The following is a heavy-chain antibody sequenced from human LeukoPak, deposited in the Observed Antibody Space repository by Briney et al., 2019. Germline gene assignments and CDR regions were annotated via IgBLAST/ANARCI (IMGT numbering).Heavy chain of an antibody. CDR2: IVVGSGNT. Sequence: ASVKVSCKASGFTFTSSAVQWVRQARGLRLEWIGWIVVGSGNTNYAQKFQERVTVTRDMSTSTAYMELSSLRSEDTAVYYCATHADIVVVPAIHPAEDYWGQGTLVTVSS. V-gene: IGHV1-58*01. CDR3: ATHADIVVVPAIHPAEDY. CDR1: GFTFTSSA. J-gene: IGHJ4*02. D-gene: IGHD2-2*01.